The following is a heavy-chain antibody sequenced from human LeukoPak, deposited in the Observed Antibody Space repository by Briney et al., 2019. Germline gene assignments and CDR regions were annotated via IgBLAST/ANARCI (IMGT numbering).Heavy chain of an antibody. CDR2: ISGDGGST. V-gene: IGHV3-43*02. Sequence: GGSLRLSCAASGFTFDDYAMHWVRHAPGKGLEWVAFISGDGGSTYYADSVKGRLTISRDNSKNSLYLQMNSLRTEDTALYYCAKDPTHYYDSSGYSEYFQHWGQGTLVTVSS. J-gene: IGHJ1*01. CDR1: GFTFDDYA. CDR3: AKDPTHYYDSSGYSEYFQH. D-gene: IGHD3-22*01.